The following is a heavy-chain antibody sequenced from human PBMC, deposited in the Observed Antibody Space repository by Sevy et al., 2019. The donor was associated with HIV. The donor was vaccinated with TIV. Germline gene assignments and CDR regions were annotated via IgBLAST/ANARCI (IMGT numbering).Heavy chain of an antibody. V-gene: IGHV3-23*01. J-gene: IGHJ6*02. CDR3: ARFDVSFYDFWSGSNYYYGLGV. Sequence: GGSLRLSCKASGFSFTDFWMQWVRQVPGKGPEWVSVIGGSGDFTSYADSVKGRFTISRDNSKNTLFLQMNGLRAEDTAVYYCARFDVSFYDFWSGSNYYYGLGVWGQGTTVTVSS. CDR1: GFSFTDFW. CDR2: IGGSGDFT. D-gene: IGHD3-3*01.